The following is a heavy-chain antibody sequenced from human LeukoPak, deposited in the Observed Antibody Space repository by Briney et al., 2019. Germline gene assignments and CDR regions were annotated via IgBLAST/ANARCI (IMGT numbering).Heavy chain of an antibody. D-gene: IGHD1-26*01. CDR1: GFTFSDYY. Sequence: PGGSLRLSCAASGFTFSDYYMSWIRQAPGKGLEWVAVISYDGSNKYYADSVKGRFTISRDNSKNTLYLQMNSLRAEDTAVYYCARTFRYSGSYFDYWGQGTLVTVSS. CDR2: ISYDGSNK. CDR3: ARTFRYSGSYFDY. J-gene: IGHJ4*02. V-gene: IGHV3-30*03.